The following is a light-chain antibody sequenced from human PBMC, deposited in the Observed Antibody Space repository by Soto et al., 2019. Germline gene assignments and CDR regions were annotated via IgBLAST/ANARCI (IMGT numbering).Light chain of an antibody. CDR3: QQYYSILIT. V-gene: IGKV3-20*01. CDR2: DAT. J-gene: IGKJ5*01. Sequence: IGLTQSPGTLSLYTGERGTLSCRASQSVSNRYLAWYQQKPGQAPRLLIYDATTRATGIPDRFSGSGSGTDFTLTISSLQAEDVAVYYCQQYYSILITFCQGTRLEIK. CDR1: QSVSNRY.